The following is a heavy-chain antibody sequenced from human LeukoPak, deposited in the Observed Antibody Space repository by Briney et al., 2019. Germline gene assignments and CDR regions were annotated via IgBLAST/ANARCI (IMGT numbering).Heavy chain of an antibody. Sequence: AASVKVSCKASGGTFSSYAISWVRQAPGQGLEWMGGIIPIFGTANYAQKFQGRVTITADESTSTAYMELSSLRSEDTAVYYCARGANYYDSSAAFDYWGQGTLVTVSS. V-gene: IGHV1-69*13. CDR3: ARGANYYDSSAAFDY. D-gene: IGHD3-22*01. CDR1: GGTFSSYA. CDR2: IIPIFGTA. J-gene: IGHJ4*02.